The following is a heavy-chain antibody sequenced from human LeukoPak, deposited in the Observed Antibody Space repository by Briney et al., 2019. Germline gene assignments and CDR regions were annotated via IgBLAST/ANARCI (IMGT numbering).Heavy chain of an antibody. J-gene: IGHJ4*02. CDR1: GGSISSYY. CDR3: ARDPNGVEGKNYFDY. Sequence: PSETLSLTCTVSGGSISSYYWSWIRQPPGKGLEWIGYIYYSGSTNYNPSLKSRVTISVDTSKNQFSLKLSSVTAADTAVYYCARDPNGVEGKNYFDYWGQGTLVTVSS. D-gene: IGHD4-17*01. CDR2: IYYSGST. V-gene: IGHV4-59*12.